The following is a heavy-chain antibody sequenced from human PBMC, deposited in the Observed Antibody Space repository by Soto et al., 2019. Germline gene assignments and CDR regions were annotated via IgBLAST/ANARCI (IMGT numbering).Heavy chain of an antibody. CDR3: ARVPRFGELSY. V-gene: IGHV3-30-3*01. D-gene: IGHD3-10*01. CDR1: GFTFSSYA. CDR2: ISYDGSNK. Sequence: QVQLVESGGGEVQPGRSLRLSCAASGFTFSSYAMHWVRQAPGKGLEWVAVISYDGSNKYYADSVKGRFTISRDNSKNTLYLQMNSLRAEDTAVYYCARVPRFGELSYWGQGTLVTVSS. J-gene: IGHJ4*02.